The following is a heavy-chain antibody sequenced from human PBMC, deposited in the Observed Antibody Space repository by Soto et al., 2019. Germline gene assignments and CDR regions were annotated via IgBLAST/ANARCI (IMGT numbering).Heavy chain of an antibody. CDR3: AKTVAVAAAAPDY. CDR1: GFTFSSYG. D-gene: IGHD6-19*01. CDR2: ISYDGSNK. V-gene: IGHV3-30*18. Sequence: PGGSLRLSCAASGFTFSSYGMHWVRQAPGKGLEWVAVISYDGSNKYYADSVKGRFTISRDNSKNTLYLQMNSLRAEDTAVYYCAKTVAVAAAAPDYWGQGTLVTVSS. J-gene: IGHJ4*02.